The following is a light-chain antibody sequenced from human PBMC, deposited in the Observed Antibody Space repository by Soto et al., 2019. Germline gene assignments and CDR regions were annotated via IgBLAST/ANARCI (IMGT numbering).Light chain of an antibody. CDR1: SSDIGDYPY. J-gene: IGLJ1*01. CDR3: SSYSSTNTRV. CDR2: EVT. V-gene: IGLV2-14*01. Sequence: QSALTQPASVSGSPGQSITISCTGTSSDIGDYPYVSWYQQHPAKVPKLIIYEVTNRPSGVTGRFSGSKSQNSASLTISGLQADDEAVYYCSSYSSTNTRVFGRGTKVTVL.